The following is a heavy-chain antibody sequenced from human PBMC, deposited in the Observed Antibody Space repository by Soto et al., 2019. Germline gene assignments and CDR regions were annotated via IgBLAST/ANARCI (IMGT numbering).Heavy chain of an antibody. V-gene: IGHV1-46*01. CDR3: ARAPYSSGFDY. CDR2: INPSGGST. Sequence: QVQLVQSGAEVKKPGASVKVSCKASGYTFTSYYMHWVRQAPGQGLERMGIINPSGGSTSYAQKFQGGVTMTRDTSTSTVYMELSSLRSEDTAVYYCARAPYSSGFDYWGQGTLVTVSS. J-gene: IGHJ4*02. D-gene: IGHD6-19*01. CDR1: GYTFTSYY.